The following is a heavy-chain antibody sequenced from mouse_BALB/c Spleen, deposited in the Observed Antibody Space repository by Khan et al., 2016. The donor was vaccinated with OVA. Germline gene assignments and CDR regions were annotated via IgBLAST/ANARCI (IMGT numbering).Heavy chain of an antibody. CDR3: APVDGYDVSFAY. J-gene: IGHJ3*01. Sequence: EVPLQQSGPELVKPGASVKMSCKASGYTFTSYVMHWVKQKPGLGLEWIGYIYPYNDDTKHNEKFKGKATLTSDKSSSTAYMELSSLTSEDSAVYYCAPVDGYDVSFAYWGQGTLVTVSA. CDR1: GYTFTSYV. D-gene: IGHD2-2*01. CDR2: IYPYNDDT. V-gene: IGHV1S136*01.